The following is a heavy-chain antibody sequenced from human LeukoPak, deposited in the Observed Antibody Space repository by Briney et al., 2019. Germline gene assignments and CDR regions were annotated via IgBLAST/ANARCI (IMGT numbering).Heavy chain of an antibody. Sequence: SDTLSLTCTVAGPSIISSGYYWGWLRQPPGKGLEWIGSIDYSGSTYYNPSLKSRVTISVDTSKNQFSLKLSSVTAADTAVYYCARAVRLGDCSGGSCYYFDYWGQGTLVTVSS. D-gene: IGHD2-15*01. CDR1: GPSIISSGYY. CDR3: ARAVRLGDCSGGSCYYFDY. V-gene: IGHV4-39*07. J-gene: IGHJ4*02. CDR2: IDYSGST.